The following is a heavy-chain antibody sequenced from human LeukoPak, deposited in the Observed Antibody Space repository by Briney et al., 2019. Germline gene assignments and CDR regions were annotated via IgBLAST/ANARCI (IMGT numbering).Heavy chain of an antibody. CDR1: GFTFSSYA. CDR2: ISHDGSNK. Sequence: GGSLRLSCEASGFTFSSYAMHWVRQAPGKGLEWVAIISHDGSNKYYADSVKGRFTISRDNAKNSLYLQMNSLSAEDTAVYYCARPLEGTHRSGSWYFDYWGQGTLVTVSS. CDR3: ARPLEGTHRSGSWYFDY. V-gene: IGHV3-30-3*01. D-gene: IGHD3-10*01. J-gene: IGHJ4*02.